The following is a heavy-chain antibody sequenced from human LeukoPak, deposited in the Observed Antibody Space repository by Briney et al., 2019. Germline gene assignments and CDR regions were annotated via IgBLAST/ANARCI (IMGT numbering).Heavy chain of an antibody. CDR1: GFTFDEYA. CDR3: AKDIGEQWLALDY. V-gene: IGHV3-9*01. CDR2: MRWSSGKI. Sequence: GGSLRLSCAASGFTFDEYAMHWVRQVPTKGLEWVSVMRWSSGKIDYADSVKGRFTISRDNAKNSLCLQMNSLRGDDTALYYCAKDIGEQWLALDYWGQGTLVTVSS. D-gene: IGHD6-19*01. J-gene: IGHJ4*02.